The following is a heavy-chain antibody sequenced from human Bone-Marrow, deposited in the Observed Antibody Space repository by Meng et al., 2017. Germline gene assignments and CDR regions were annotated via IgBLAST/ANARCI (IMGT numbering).Heavy chain of an antibody. J-gene: IGHJ4*02. V-gene: IGHV1-69*06. Sequence: SVKVSCKASGGTFSSYAISWVRQAPGQGLEWMGGIIPIFGTANYAQKFQGRVTITADKSTSTAYMELSSLGSEDTAVYYCARTGYSSGWYGTPLDYWGQGTLVTVSS. CDR3: ARTGYSSGWYGTPLDY. CDR1: GGTFSSYA. CDR2: IIPIFGTA. D-gene: IGHD6-19*01.